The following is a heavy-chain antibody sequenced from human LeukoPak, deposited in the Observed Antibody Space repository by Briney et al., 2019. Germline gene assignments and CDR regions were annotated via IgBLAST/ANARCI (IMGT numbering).Heavy chain of an antibody. Sequence: SETLSLTCTVSGGSISSYYWSWIRQPPGKGLEWIGYIYYSGSTNYNPSLKSRVTISVDTSKNQFSLKLSSVTAADTAVYYCARHPQLWFDYWGQGTLVTVSS. V-gene: IGHV4-59*08. D-gene: IGHD5-18*01. CDR2: IYYSGST. J-gene: IGHJ4*02. CDR1: GGSISSYY. CDR3: ARHPQLWFDY.